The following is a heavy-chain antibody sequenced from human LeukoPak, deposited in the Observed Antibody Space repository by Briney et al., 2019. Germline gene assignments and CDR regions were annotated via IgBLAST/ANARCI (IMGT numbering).Heavy chain of an antibody. V-gene: IGHV4-39*01. CDR3: ARHGPMRNIVVVVAATPAEYFQH. CDR2: IYYSGST. Sequence: SETLSLTCTVFGVSISSSSYYWGWIRQPPGKGLEWIGSIYYSGSTYYNPSLKSRVTISVDTSKNQFSLKLSSVTAADTAVYYCARHGPMRNIVVVVAATPAEYFQHWGQGTLVTVSS. CDR1: GVSISSSSYY. J-gene: IGHJ1*01. D-gene: IGHD2-15*01.